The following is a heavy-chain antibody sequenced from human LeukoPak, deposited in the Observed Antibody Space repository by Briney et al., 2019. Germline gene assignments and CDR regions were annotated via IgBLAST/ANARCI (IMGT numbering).Heavy chain of an antibody. Sequence: GASVKVSCKASGYTFSTYYMHWVRQAPGQGLEWVGVINPTGGTTTYAQKFQGRVTMARDTSSSTVYMELSSLRIEDTAVYYCSRDLGGSYNDYWGQGTRVTVSS. D-gene: IGHD1-26*01. CDR2: INPTGGTT. V-gene: IGHV1-46*01. J-gene: IGHJ4*02. CDR1: GYTFSTYY. CDR3: SRDLGGSYNDY.